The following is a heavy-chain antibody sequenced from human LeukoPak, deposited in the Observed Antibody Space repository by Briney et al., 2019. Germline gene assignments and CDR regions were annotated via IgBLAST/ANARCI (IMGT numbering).Heavy chain of an antibody. J-gene: IGHJ4*02. V-gene: IGHV4-34*01. CDR2: IYGSGST. D-gene: IGHD3-9*01. Sequence: SETLSLTCAVYGGSFSGYYWSWIRQPPGKGLEWIGRIYGSGSTNYNPSLKSRVSISVDTSKNQFSLKLSSVTATDTAVYYCARADILTGYPFDYWGQGTLVTVSS. CDR3: ARADILTGYPFDY. CDR1: GGSFSGYY.